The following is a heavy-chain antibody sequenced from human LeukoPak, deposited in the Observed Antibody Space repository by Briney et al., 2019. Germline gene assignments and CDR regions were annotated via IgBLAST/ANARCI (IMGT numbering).Heavy chain of an antibody. CDR3: ARDLVGGTVTTRGLGWFDP. CDR1: GYTFTSYG. D-gene: IGHD4-17*01. Sequence: ASVKVSCKASGYTFTSYGIGWVRQAPGQGLEWMGWISAYNGNTNYAQKLQGRVTMTTDTSTSTAYMELRSLRSDDTAVYYCARDLVGGTVTTRGLGWFDPWGQGTLVTVSS. CDR2: ISAYNGNT. J-gene: IGHJ5*02. V-gene: IGHV1-18*01.